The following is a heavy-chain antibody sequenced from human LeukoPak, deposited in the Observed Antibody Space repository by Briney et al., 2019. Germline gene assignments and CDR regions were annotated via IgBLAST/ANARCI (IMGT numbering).Heavy chain of an antibody. CDR3: AREGSGYYSSYYYYGMDV. J-gene: IGHJ6*02. CDR2: IYYSGST. V-gene: IGHV4-31*03. CDR1: GGSISSGGYY. Sequence: SETLSLTCTVSGGSISSGGYYWSWIRQHPGKGLEWIGYIYYSGSTYYNPSLKSRVTISVDTSKNQFSLKLSSVTAADTAVYYCAREGSGYYSSYYYYGMDVWGQGTTVTVSS. D-gene: IGHD3-3*01.